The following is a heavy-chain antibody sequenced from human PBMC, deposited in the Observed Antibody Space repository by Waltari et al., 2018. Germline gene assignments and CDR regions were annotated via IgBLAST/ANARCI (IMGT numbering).Heavy chain of an antibody. Sequence: EVQLVQSGAEVKKPGESLKISCKGSGYSFTSYWIGWVRQVPGKGLEWMGIIYPGDSDTRYSPSFQGQVTISADKSISTAYLQWSSLKASDTAMYYCATLSGTPYYYYGMDVWGQGTTVTVSS. D-gene: IGHD3-10*01. CDR1: GYSFTSYW. J-gene: IGHJ6*02. CDR3: ATLSGTPYYYYGMDV. V-gene: IGHV5-51*01. CDR2: IYPGDSDT.